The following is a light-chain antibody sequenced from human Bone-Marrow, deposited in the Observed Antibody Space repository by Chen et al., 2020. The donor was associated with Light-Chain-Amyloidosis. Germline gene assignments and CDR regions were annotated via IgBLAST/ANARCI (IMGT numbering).Light chain of an antibody. CDR1: DLPTKY. CDR2: RDT. V-gene: IGLV3-25*03. J-gene: IGLJ2*01. CDR3: QSADSSGTYEVI. Sequence: SYELTQPPSVSVSPGQTARITCSGDDLPTKYAYWYQQKPGQAPVLVIHRDTERPSGISERFSGSISGTTATLTISGVQAEDVADYHCQSADSSGTYEVIFGGGTKLTVL.